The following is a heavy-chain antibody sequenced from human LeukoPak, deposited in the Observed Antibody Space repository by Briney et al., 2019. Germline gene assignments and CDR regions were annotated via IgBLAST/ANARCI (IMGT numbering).Heavy chain of an antibody. V-gene: IGHV3-21*01. Sequence: PGGSLRLSCAASGFTFSSYSMNWVRQAPGKGLEWVSSISSSSSYIYYADSVKGRFTISRDNAKNSLYLQMNSLRAEDTAVYYCARAYYYDSSGYQRDYAFAIWGQGTMVTVSS. J-gene: IGHJ3*02. CDR1: GFTFSSYS. CDR3: ARAYYYDSSGYQRDYAFAI. CDR2: ISSSSSYI. D-gene: IGHD3-22*01.